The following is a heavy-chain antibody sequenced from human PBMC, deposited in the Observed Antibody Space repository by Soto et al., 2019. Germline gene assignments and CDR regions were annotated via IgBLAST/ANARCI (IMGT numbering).Heavy chain of an antibody. CDR1: GFTFSSYS. CDR2: ISSSSSYI. CDR3: ASPGAIGPYYYYGMDV. Sequence: EVQLVESGGGLVKPGGSLRLSCAASGFTFSSYSMNWVRQAPGKGLEWVSSISSSSSYIYYADSVKGRFTISRDNDTNSLSLQMNSLRAEDTAVYYWASPGAIGPYYYYGMDVWGQGTTVTVSS. D-gene: IGHD3-22*01. V-gene: IGHV3-21*01. J-gene: IGHJ6*02.